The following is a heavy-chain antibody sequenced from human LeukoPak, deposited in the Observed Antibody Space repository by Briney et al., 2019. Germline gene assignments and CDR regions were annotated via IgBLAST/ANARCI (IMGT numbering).Heavy chain of an antibody. CDR1: GGSLSSGGYY. V-gene: IGHV4-31*03. Sequence: SETLSLTCTVSGGSLSSGGYYWGWIRHHPGKGLEWIGYVYYNGRTYYTPSLKSRVTKSVDTSKNQCSLKLSSVTAADTAVYYCARSGNFPRNWGQGTLVTVSS. D-gene: IGHD3-10*01. CDR2: VYYNGRT. CDR3: ARSGNFPRN. J-gene: IGHJ4*02.